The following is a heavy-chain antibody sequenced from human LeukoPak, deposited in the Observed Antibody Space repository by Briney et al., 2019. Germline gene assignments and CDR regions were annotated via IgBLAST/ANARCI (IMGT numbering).Heavy chain of an antibody. J-gene: IGHJ4*02. V-gene: IGHV3-48*04. CDR3: ARTGYYDSSGQVDY. D-gene: IGHD3-22*01. CDR1: GFTFSSYS. Sequence: QPGGSLRLSCAASGFTFSSYSMNWVRQAPGKGLEWVSYISSSSSTIYYADSVKGRFTISRDNAKNSLYLQMNSLRAEDTAVYYCARTGYYDSSGQVDYWGQGTLVTVSS. CDR2: ISSSSSTI.